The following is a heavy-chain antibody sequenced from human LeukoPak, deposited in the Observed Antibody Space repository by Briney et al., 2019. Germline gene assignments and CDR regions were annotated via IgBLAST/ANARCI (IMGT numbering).Heavy chain of an antibody. D-gene: IGHD4-17*01. J-gene: IGHJ3*02. V-gene: IGHV3-30-3*01. CDR1: GFTFSSYA. CDR3: ARVMMTTVTVAAFDI. CDR2: ISYDGSNK. Sequence: PGGSLRLSCAASGFTFSSYAMHWVRQAPGKGLEWVAVISYDGSNKYYADSVKGRFTISRDNSKNTLYLQMNSLRAEDTAVYYCARVMMTTVTVAAFDIWGQGTMVTVSS.